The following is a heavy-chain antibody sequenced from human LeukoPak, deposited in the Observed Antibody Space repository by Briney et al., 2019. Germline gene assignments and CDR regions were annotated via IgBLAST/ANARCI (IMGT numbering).Heavy chain of an antibody. J-gene: IGHJ4*02. CDR1: GYTFTTYT. CDR3: AREPIYGGNPDY. Sequence: ASVKVSCKASGYTFTTYTIHWVRQAPGQRLEWMGWINAGNGNTKYSQKFQGRVTITRDTSANTAYMELSSLRSEDTAVYYCAREPIYGGNPDYWGQGILVTVSS. V-gene: IGHV1-3*01. CDR2: INAGNGNT. D-gene: IGHD4/OR15-4a*01.